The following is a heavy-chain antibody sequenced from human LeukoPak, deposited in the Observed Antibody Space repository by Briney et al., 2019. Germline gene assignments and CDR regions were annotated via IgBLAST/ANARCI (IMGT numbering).Heavy chain of an antibody. V-gene: IGHV1-18*01. CDR2: ISAYNGNT. CDR1: GYTFTSYG. Sequence: GASVKVSCKASGYTFTSYGISWVRQAPRQGLEWMGWISAYNGNTNYAQKLQGRVTISTDESTTTAYMELSSLRSEDTAVYYCARGLSTLHSPYYYYIDVWGKGTTLTVS. D-gene: IGHD1-1*01. J-gene: IGHJ6*03. CDR3: ARGLSTLHSPYYYYIDV.